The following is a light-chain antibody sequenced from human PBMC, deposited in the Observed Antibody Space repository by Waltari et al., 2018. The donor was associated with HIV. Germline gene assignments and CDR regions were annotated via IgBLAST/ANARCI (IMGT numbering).Light chain of an antibody. Sequence: QSALTQPASVSGSPGQSITISCPGTSSAVGGYSYVSWYQQPPGKAPKLMIYEVSNRPSGVSNRFSGSKSGNTASLTNSGLQAEDEADYYCSSYTTSSSLLFGGGTKLTVL. CDR1: SSAVGGYSY. J-gene: IGLJ2*01. CDR3: SSYTTSSSLL. CDR2: EVS. V-gene: IGLV2-14*01.